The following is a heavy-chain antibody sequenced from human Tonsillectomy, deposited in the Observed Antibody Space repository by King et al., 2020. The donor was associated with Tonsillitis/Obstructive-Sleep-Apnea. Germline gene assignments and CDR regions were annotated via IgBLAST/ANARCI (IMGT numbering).Heavy chain of an antibody. Sequence: VQLVESGGGVVQPGRSLRLSCAASGFTFSSYAIHWVRQAPGKGLEWVAVISYDGSDEYYTDSVKGRFTISRDNSKNTLYLQMNSLRAEDTAMYYCASDYDVCSGYIWNWFDPWGQGTLVTVSS. CDR3: ASDYDVCSGYIWNWFDP. CDR1: GFTFSSYA. V-gene: IGHV3-30*10. J-gene: IGHJ5*02. D-gene: IGHD3-3*01. CDR2: ISYDGSDE.